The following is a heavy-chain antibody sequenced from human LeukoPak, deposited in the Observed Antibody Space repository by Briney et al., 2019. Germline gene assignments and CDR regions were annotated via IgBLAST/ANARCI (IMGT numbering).Heavy chain of an antibody. CDR3: ARVRVEEWLLGSYGMDV. CDR1: GFTFSSYG. Sequence: GMSLRLSCAASGFTFSSYGMHWVRHAPGKGLEWVAVIWYDGSNKYYADSVKGRFTISRDNSKHTLYLQMNSLRAEDTAVYYCARVRVEEWLLGSYGMDVWGQGTTVTVSS. J-gene: IGHJ6*02. V-gene: IGHV3-33*01. CDR2: IWYDGSNK. D-gene: IGHD3-3*01.